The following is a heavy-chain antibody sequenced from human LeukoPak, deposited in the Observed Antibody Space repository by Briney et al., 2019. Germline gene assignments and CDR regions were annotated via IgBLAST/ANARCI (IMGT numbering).Heavy chain of an antibody. D-gene: IGHD1-26*01. CDR1: GGSISSSNYY. Sequence: SETLSLTCTVSGGSISSSNYYWGWIRQPPGKGLEWIGTIYYSGSTYYNPSLKSRVTISIDTSKNQFSLKLSSVTAADTAVYYCARALDRIVGATLIFDYWGQGTLVTVSS. CDR3: ARALDRIVGATLIFDY. V-gene: IGHV4-39*07. CDR2: IYYSGST. J-gene: IGHJ4*02.